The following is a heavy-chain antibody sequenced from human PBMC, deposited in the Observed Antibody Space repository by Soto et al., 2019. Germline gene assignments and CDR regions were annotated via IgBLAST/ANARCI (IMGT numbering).Heavy chain of an antibody. CDR3: AKSPRLTPGNY. CDR1: GFTFSSYA. D-gene: IGHD4-4*01. V-gene: IGHV3-23*01. CDR2: ISGSGGST. Sequence: EVQLLESGGGLVQPGGSLRLSCAAAGFTFSSYAMSWVRQAPGKGLEWVSAISGSGGSTYYADSVKGRFTISRDNSKNTLYLLMNSLRAEDTAVYYCAKSPRLTPGNYWGQGTLVTVSS. J-gene: IGHJ4*02.